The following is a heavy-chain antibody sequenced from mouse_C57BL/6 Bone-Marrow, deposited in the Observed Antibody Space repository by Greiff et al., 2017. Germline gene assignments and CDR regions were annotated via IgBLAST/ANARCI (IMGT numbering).Heavy chain of an antibody. CDR1: GYTFTSYW. CDR2: IDPNSGGT. V-gene: IGHV1-72*01. J-gene: IGHJ1*03. D-gene: IGHD1-1*01. CDR3: AREEGLRTGSYWYFDV. Sequence: QVQLQQPGAELVKPGASVKLSCKASGYTFTSYWMHWVKQRPGRGLEWIGRIDPNSGGTKYNEKFKSKATLTVDKPASTAYMQLSSLTSEDSAVYYCAREEGLRTGSYWYFDVWGTGTTVTVSS.